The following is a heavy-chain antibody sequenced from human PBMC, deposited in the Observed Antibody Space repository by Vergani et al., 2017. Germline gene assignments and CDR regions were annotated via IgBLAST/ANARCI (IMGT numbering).Heavy chain of an antibody. Sequence: QVKLQESGPGLLKPSQTLSLTCPVPGESIRSGSHYWSWLRQPAGKGLEWIGRLCPSGSTNYKPSLKSRVTMSIDTSKTQFSLKLASVTAADTAVYYCATGAGPFDIWGQGTLVTVSS. CDR2: LCPSGST. J-gene: IGHJ4*02. CDR3: ATGAGPFDI. D-gene: IGHD7-27*01. CDR1: GESIRSGSHY. V-gene: IGHV4-61*02.